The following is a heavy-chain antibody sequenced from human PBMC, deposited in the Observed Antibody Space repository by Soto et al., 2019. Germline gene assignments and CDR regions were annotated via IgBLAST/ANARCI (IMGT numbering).Heavy chain of an antibody. D-gene: IGHD5-12*01. CDR2: ISGSGGST. Sequence: PGGSLRLSCAASGFTFSSYAMSWVRQAPGKGLEWVSAISGSGGSTYYADSVKGRFTISRDNSKNTLYLQMNSLRAEDTAVYYCAKGSRYGGYRSLYYFDYWGQGTLVTV. V-gene: IGHV3-23*01. CDR3: AKGSRYGGYRSLYYFDY. CDR1: GFTFSSYA. J-gene: IGHJ4*02.